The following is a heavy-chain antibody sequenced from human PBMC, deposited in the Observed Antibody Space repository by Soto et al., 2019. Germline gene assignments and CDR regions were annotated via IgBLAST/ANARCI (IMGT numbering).Heavy chain of an antibody. Sequence: PGDSLKISCKGSGYFFAGYWIAWVRQMPGKGLEWMGIIYPDNSNTKYSRSFQGQVTISADKSSSTAYLQWSSLKASDTAMYYCATSYCGGDCYAWYYYYGMDVWGQGTTVTVSS. J-gene: IGHJ6*02. V-gene: IGHV5-51*01. CDR2: IYPDNSNT. CDR1: GYFFAGYW. CDR3: ATSYCGGDCYAWYYYYGMDV. D-gene: IGHD2-21*02.